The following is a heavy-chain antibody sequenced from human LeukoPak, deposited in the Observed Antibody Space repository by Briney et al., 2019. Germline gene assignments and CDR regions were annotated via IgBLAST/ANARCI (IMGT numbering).Heavy chain of an antibody. Sequence: GGSLRLSCAASGFTFSTYTMNWVRQDPGKGLEWVSYISSSSSVIYYADSVKGRFTISRDNAKNSLYLHMNSLRAEDTAMYYCARGPYGDYVDAFDIWGQGTMVSVSS. CDR3: ARGPYGDYVDAFDI. D-gene: IGHD4-17*01. V-gene: IGHV3-48*01. J-gene: IGHJ3*02. CDR2: ISSSSSVI. CDR1: GFTFSTYT.